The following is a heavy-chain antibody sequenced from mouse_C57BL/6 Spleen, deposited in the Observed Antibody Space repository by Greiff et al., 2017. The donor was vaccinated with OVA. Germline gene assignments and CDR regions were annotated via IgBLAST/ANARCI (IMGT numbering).Heavy chain of an antibody. D-gene: IGHD3-3*01. CDR1: GYTFTSYW. V-gene: IGHV1-61*01. CDR3: ARAGTWVYAMDY. Sequence: QVQLQQPGAELVRPGSSVKLSCKASGYTFTSYWMDWVKQRPGQSLEWIGNIYPSDSETHYNQKFKDKATLTVDKSSSTAYMQLSSLTSEVSSVYYCARAGTWVYAMDYWGQGTSVTVSS. CDR2: IYPSDSET. J-gene: IGHJ4*01.